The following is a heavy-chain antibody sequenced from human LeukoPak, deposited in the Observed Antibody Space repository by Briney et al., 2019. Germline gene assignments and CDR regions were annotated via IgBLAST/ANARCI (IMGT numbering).Heavy chain of an antibody. Sequence: GGSLRLSCAASGFTFDDYAMHWVRQAPGKGLEWVSGISWNSGSIGYADSVKGRFTISRDNAKNSLYLQMNSLRAEDTALYYCSKAVTGSRVRDAFDIWGEGTMVTVSS. CDR3: SKAVTGSRVRDAFDI. J-gene: IGHJ3*02. V-gene: IGHV3-9*01. CDR2: ISWNSGSI. CDR1: GFTFDDYA. D-gene: IGHD3-10*01.